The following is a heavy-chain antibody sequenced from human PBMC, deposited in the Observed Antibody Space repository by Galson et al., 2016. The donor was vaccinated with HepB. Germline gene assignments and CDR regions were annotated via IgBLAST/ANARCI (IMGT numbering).Heavy chain of an antibody. J-gene: IGHJ4*02. CDR2: ISGRDGTT. CDR3: AKGTVVSGWPENFFD. CDR1: GFSFSTHD. V-gene: IGHV3-23*01. Sequence: SLRLSCAASGFSFSTHDMNWVRQAPGKGLEWVSCISGRDGTTYYVDSVKGRFTVSRDNSRNTLYLQMSSLRAEDTAVYYCAKGTVVSGWPENFFDWGQGTLVTVSS. D-gene: IGHD6-19*01.